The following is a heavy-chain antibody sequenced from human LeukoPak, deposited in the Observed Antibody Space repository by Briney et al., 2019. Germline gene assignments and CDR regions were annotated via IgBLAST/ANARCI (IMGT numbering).Heavy chain of an antibody. CDR2: IYYSGNT. CDR3: ARVGYSYGNDY. J-gene: IGHJ4*02. D-gene: IGHD5-18*01. Sequence: SETLSLTCTVSGGSVSSGSYYWSWIRQPPWKGLEWIGYIYYSGNTNYNPSLKSRVTISIDTSKNQFSLKLSSLTAADTAVYYCARVGYSYGNDYWGQGTLVTVSS. V-gene: IGHV4-61*01. CDR1: GGSVSSGSYY.